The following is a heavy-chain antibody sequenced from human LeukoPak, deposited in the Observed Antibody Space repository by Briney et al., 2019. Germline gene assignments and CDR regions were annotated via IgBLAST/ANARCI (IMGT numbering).Heavy chain of an antibody. V-gene: IGHV4-34*01. CDR2: VSPGGYI. CDR1: GVSFNAYY. CDR3: ARIRCGHTGDICYNH. D-gene: IGHD2-8*02. J-gene: IGHJ5*02. Sequence: KASETLSLTCTVSGVSFNAYYWSWIRQSPGKGLEWIGEVSPGGYIKYNPSLKSRVTISVDTSESQLSLRLSSVTAADTAMYYCARIRCGHTGDICYNHWARGTLVTVSS.